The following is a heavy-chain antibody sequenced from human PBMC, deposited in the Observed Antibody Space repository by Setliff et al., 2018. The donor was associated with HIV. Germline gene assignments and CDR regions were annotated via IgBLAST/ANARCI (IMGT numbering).Heavy chain of an antibody. CDR1: GFTFSSYG. V-gene: IGHV3-30*02. J-gene: IGHJ4*02. Sequence: PGGSLRLSCAASGFTFSSYGMPWVRQAPGKGLEWVAVIWYDGSNKYYADSVKGRFTISRDNSKNPLYLQMNSLRAEDTAVYYCAKALYGHSSAVGPDFWGQGTLVTVSS. CDR3: AKALYGHSSAVGPDF. D-gene: IGHD4-17*01. CDR2: IWYDGSNK.